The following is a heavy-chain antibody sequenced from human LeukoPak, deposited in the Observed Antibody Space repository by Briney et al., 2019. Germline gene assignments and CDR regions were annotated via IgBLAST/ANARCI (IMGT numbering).Heavy chain of an antibody. J-gene: IGHJ3*02. CDR2: IYTSGST. CDR3: AREEGTGAFDI. Sequence: PSETLSLTCTVSGGSISSGSYYWSWIRQPAGKGLEWIGRIYTSGSTNYNPSLKSRVSISVDTSKNQFSLKLSSVTAADTAVYNWAREEGTGAFDIWGQGTMVTVSS. V-gene: IGHV4-61*02. CDR1: GGSISSGSYY. D-gene: IGHD7-27*01.